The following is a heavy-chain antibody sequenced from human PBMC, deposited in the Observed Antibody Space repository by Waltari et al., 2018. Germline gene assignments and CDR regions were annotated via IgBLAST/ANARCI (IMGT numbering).Heavy chain of an antibody. CDR3: ARTTVVRYFDY. D-gene: IGHD1-1*01. J-gene: IGHJ4*02. CDR2: VSYRGIT. CDR1: SGSISIPDYF. Sequence: QVQLQESGPGLVKPSQTLTLTCTVSSGSISIPDYFWSWIRQAPGKGLEWIGSVSYRGITYYNPSLERRVTMSVDTSKNQFSLNLNSMTAADAAVYYCARTTVVRYFDYWGQGTLVTVSS. V-gene: IGHV4-30-4*01.